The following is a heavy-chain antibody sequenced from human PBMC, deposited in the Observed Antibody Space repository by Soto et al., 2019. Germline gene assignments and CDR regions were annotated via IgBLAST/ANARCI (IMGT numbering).Heavy chain of an antibody. CDR1: GGTSGSYA. Sequence: SVNVSCKASGGTSGSYAISGVRQAPGQGLEWMGGIIPIFGTANYAQKFQGRVTITADESTSTAYMELSSLRSEDTAVYYCASPGLDTAMIDYYYYGMDVWGQGTTVTVSS. D-gene: IGHD5-18*01. V-gene: IGHV1-69*13. CDR2: IIPIFGTA. CDR3: ASPGLDTAMIDYYYYGMDV. J-gene: IGHJ6*02.